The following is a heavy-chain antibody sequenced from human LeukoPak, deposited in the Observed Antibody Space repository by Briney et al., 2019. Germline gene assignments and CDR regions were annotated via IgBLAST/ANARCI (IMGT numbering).Heavy chain of an antibody. CDR2: IKPNSGGT. V-gene: IGHV1-2*02. CDR3: ARDRGSGYGVETDY. CDR1: GYTFTGYY. Sequence: ASVKVSCKASGYTFTGYYMHWLRQAPGQGLEWMGWIKPNSGGTNYAQKFQGRVTMTRDTPISTAYMELSSLISDDTAVYYCARDRGSGYGVETDYWGQGTLVTVSS. D-gene: IGHD5-12*01. J-gene: IGHJ4*02.